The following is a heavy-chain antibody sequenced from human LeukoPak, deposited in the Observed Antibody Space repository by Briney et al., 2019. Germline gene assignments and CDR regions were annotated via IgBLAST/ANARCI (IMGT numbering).Heavy chain of an antibody. Sequence: PGGSLRLSCAASGFTFSSYSMNWVRQAPRKGLEWVSSISSSSSYIYYADSVKGRFTISRDNAKNSLYLQMNSLRAEDTAVYYCARDYGGSPVYNWFDPWGQGTLVTVSS. D-gene: IGHD4-23*01. CDR3: ARDYGGSPVYNWFDP. V-gene: IGHV3-21*01. CDR2: ISSSSSYI. J-gene: IGHJ5*02. CDR1: GFTFSSYS.